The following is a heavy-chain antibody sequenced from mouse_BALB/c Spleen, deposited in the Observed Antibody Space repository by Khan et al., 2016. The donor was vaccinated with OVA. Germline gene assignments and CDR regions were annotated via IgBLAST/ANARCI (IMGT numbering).Heavy chain of an antibody. V-gene: IGHV1S132*01. CDR1: GYIFTSYW. CDR2: IYPVTDNT. CDR3: AIGVALYDMDH. Sequence: QVQLQQSGAELVRPGASVKLSCKTSGYIFTSYWIHWVKQRSGQGLEWIARIYPVTDNTYYNEKFKDKATLTADKSSSTAYMQLSSLKSEDSDVYMCAIGVALYDMDHWGQGTTRTVSS. J-gene: IGHJ2*01. D-gene: IGHD1-1*01.